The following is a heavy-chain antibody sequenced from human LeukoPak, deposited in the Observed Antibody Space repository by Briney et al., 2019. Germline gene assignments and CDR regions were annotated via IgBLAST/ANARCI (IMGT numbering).Heavy chain of an antibody. D-gene: IGHD5-18*01. CDR3: ARDLNRYGESDP. CDR2: IYSGGST. J-gene: IGHJ5*02. Sequence: GGSLRLPCVASGFTVSSNYMSWVRQAPGKGLEWVSVIYSGGSTYYADSVKGRFTISRDNSKNTLYLQMNSLRAEDTAVYYCARDLNRYGESDPWGQGTLVTVSS. V-gene: IGHV3-53*01. CDR1: GFTVSSNY.